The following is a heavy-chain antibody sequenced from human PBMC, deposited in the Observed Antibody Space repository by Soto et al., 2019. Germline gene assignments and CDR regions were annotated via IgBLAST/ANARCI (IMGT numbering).Heavy chain of an antibody. Sequence: QVQLVQSGAQVKKPGSSVKVSCKASGGTFSSYSINWVRPAPGQGLEWMGESIPSFGTANSAQKFQCRVTITADEYTPTAYMELSSLTSEDTAVYYCTTDGGRHSGGIVYWGQGTLVTVSS. CDR2: SIPSFGTA. J-gene: IGHJ4*02. CDR1: GGTFSSYS. V-gene: IGHV1-69*01. CDR3: TTDGGRHSGGIVY. D-gene: IGHD1-26*01.